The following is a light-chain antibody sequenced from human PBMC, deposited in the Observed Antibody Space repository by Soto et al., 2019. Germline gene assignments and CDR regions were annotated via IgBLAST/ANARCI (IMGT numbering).Light chain of an antibody. CDR2: GAS. CDR3: QQYGRSPET. J-gene: IGKJ3*01. CDR1: QSVNRYY. V-gene: IGKV3-20*01. Sequence: DIELTQVPDTLSLAPGERATLSCRASQSVNRYYLARYQQTPCEAPSLLICGASKWAIGIPNRFSGSGSGKDFTLTISRLESEDFGVYYCQQYGRSPETFGPGTKVDIK.